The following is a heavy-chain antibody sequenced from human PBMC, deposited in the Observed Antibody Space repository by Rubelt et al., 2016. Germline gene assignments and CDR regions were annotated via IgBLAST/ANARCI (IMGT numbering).Heavy chain of an antibody. J-gene: IGHJ6*02. CDR2: IDPSGGAT. CDR3: ARGVVVVPAATQYYFYAMDV. Sequence: GASVKISCKASGYSFTTYYMHWVRQAPGQGLEWMVMIDPSGGATNYAQKFQGRITMTRDTSTSTVYLDLSSLRSEDTAVSYCARGVVVVPAATQYYFYAMDVWGQGTTVTVSS. CDR1: GYSFTTYY. D-gene: IGHD2-2*01. V-gene: IGHV1-46*01.